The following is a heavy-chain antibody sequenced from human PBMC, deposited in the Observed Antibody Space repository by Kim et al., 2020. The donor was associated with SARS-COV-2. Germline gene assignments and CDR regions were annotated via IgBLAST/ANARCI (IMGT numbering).Heavy chain of an antibody. J-gene: IGHJ6*02. CDR2: ISDSSGTI. Sequence: GGSLRLSCAASGFTFSDYSMNWVRQAPGKGLEWVSYISDSSGTIYYADSLKGRFTVSRDNAKNSLYLQMNSLRDEDTAVYYCARDHHYYYGMDVWGQGTTVTVSS. V-gene: IGHV3-48*02. CDR1: GFTFSDYS. CDR3: ARDHHYYYGMDV.